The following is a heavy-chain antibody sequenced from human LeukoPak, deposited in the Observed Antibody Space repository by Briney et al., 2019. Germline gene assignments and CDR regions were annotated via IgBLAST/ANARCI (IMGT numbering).Heavy chain of an antibody. CDR3: SKPLADNGDH. CDR2: IKTDGSET. Sequence: GGSLRLSCAASGFTFSNYWMHRFRQAPGKGLVWVSRIKTDGSETGYADSVKGRFTISRDNAKNTLYLQMNSLRAEDTAVYYCSKPLADNGDHWGQGTLVTVSS. V-gene: IGHV3-74*01. CDR1: GFTFSNYW. J-gene: IGHJ4*02. D-gene: IGHD1-14*01.